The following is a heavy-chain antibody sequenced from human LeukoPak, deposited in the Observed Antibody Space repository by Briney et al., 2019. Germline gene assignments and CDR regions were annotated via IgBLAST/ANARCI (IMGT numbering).Heavy chain of an antibody. Sequence: PGGSLRLSCAAPGFTFSSNWTYSVRQAPGKGLVWVSRINSDGSTTSYVDSVKGRFTITRDNAKSTLYLQMNSLRAEDTAVYYCARGRPKDYWGQGTLVTVSS. J-gene: IGHJ4*02. CDR1: GFTFSSNW. CDR3: ARGRPKDY. CDR2: INSDGSTT. V-gene: IGHV3-74*01.